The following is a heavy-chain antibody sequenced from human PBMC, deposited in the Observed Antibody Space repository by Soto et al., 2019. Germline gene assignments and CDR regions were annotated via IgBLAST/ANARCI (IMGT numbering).Heavy chain of an antibody. J-gene: IGHJ6*03. V-gene: IGHV4-34*01. CDR1: GGSFSGYY. Sequence: SETLSLTCAVYGGSFSGYYWSRIRQPPGKGLEWIGEINHSGSTNYNPSLKSRVTISVDTSKNQFSLKLSSVTAADTAVYYCARGPRGYYGSGSYRYYYYYMDVWGKGTTVTVSS. D-gene: IGHD3-10*01. CDR3: ARGPRGYYGSGSYRYYYYYMDV. CDR2: INHSGST.